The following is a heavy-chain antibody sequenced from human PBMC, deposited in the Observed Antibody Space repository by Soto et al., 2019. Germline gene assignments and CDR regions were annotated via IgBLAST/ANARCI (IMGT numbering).Heavy chain of an antibody. Sequence: PGESLKISCKGSGYSFTSYWTNWVRQVPGKGLEWMGRIDPSDSYTKYSPSFQGHVTISADMSSSTAYLQWSTLKASDTAMYYCARSMSITIFGVVGYEMDVWGQGTTVTVSS. D-gene: IGHD3-3*01. CDR2: IDPSDSYT. CDR1: GYSFTSYW. V-gene: IGHV5-10-1*01. CDR3: ARSMSITIFGVVGYEMDV. J-gene: IGHJ6*02.